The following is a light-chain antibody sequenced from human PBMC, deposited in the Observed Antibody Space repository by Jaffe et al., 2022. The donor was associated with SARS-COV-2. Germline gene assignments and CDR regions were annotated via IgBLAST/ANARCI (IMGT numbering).Light chain of an antibody. CDR2: WAS. Sequence: DIVMTQSPDSLAVSLGERATINCKSSQSVLFSSNNKNYLAWYQQKPGQPPKLLIYWASTREFGVPDRFSGSGSGTDYTLTISSLQAEDVAVYYCQQYYSIPQTFGGGTKVEIK. CDR3: QQYYSIPQT. V-gene: IGKV4-1*01. J-gene: IGKJ4*01. CDR1: QSVLFSSNNKNY.